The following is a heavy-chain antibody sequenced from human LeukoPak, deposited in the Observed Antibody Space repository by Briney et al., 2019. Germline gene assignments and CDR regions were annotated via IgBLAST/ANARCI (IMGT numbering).Heavy chain of an antibody. V-gene: IGHV4-4*07. CDR3: AREGVQLWLRAGGFDY. J-gene: IGHJ4*02. Sequence: PSETLSLTCTVSGGSISSYYWSWIRQPAGKGLEWIGRIYTSGSTNCNPSLKSRVTMSVDTSKNQFSLKLSSVTAADTAVYYCAREGVQLWLRAGGFDYWGQGTLVTVSS. D-gene: IGHD5-18*01. CDR1: GGSISSYY. CDR2: IYTSGST.